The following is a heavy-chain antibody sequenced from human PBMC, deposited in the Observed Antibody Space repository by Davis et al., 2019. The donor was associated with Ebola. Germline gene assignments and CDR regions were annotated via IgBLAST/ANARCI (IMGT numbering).Heavy chain of an antibody. V-gene: IGHV5-51*01. CDR2: IHPGDSDT. J-gene: IGHJ4*02. CDR3: ARQKSWGSSWYLAY. CDR1: GYNFPNFW. Sequence: GESLKISCTGSGYNFPNFWIGWVRQMPGKGLEWMGIIHPGDSDTRYSPSFHGQVMISADKSINTAYLQWSSLRASDTAMYYCARQKSWGSSWYLAYWGQGTLVTVSS. D-gene: IGHD6-13*01.